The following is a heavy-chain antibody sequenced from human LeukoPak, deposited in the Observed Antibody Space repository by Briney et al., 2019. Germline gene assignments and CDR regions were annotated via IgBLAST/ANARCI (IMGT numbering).Heavy chain of an antibody. V-gene: IGHV3-21*04. Sequence: GGSLRLSCAVSGFTFSRYSMNWVRQAPGKGLEWVSSIRFTGSYIYYADSVKGRFTISRDNAKNSLYLQMNSLRAEDTALYYCAKDIGRGYSYGFAYYYYGMDVWGQGTTVTVSS. CDR3: AKDIGRGYSYGFAYYYYGMDV. CDR2: IRFTGSYI. CDR1: GFTFSRYS. J-gene: IGHJ6*02. D-gene: IGHD5-18*01.